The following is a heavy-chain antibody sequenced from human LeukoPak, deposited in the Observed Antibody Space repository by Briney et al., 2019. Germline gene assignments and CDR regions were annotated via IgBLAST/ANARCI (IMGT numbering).Heavy chain of an antibody. J-gene: IGHJ4*02. V-gene: IGHV3-23*01. CDR3: ARRQQVDY. Sequence: LPGGSLRLSCAASGFTLSSYAMTWVRQAPGKGLVWVSSISGGGGSTYYAESVKGRFTISRDNPKNTLYLQMNSLRAEDTAVYYCARRQQVDYWSQGTLVTVSS. CDR1: GFTLSSYA. D-gene: IGHD1-1*01. CDR2: ISGGGGST.